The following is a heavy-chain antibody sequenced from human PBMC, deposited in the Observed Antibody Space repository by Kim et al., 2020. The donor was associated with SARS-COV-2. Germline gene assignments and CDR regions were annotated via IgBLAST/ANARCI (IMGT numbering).Heavy chain of an antibody. V-gene: IGHV3-21*01. CDR2: SSYI. CDR3: ARGTARWY. Sequence: SSYIYYADSVKGRFTISRDNAKNSLYLQMNSLRAEDTAVYYCARGTARWYWGQGTLVTVSS. J-gene: IGHJ4*02. D-gene: IGHD2-15*01.